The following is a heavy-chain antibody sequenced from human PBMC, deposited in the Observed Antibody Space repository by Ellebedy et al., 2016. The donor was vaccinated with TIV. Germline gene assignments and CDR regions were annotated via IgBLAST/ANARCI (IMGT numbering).Heavy chain of an antibody. CDR1: GFTFCSYS. D-gene: IGHD2-15*01. CDR3: ARCVVAHAAFDI. CDR2: ISGSSSYI. V-gene: IGHV3-21*01. Sequence: PGGSLRLSCAASGFTFCSYSMNWVRQAPGKGLEWVSSISGSSSYIYYADSVKGRFTISRENARNSLYLQMNSLRAEDTAVYYCARCVVAHAAFDIWGQGTMVTVSS. J-gene: IGHJ3*02.